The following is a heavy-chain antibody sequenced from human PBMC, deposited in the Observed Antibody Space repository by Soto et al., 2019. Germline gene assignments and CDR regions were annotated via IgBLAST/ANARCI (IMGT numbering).Heavy chain of an antibody. CDR1: DYMFTSYD. CDR2: ISAYNGNT. D-gene: IGHD3-10*01. V-gene: IGHV1-18*01. J-gene: IGHJ4*02. CDR3: ASGWFGEFVYQFDY. Sequence: QVQLEQSGAEVKKLGASVKVSFKPSDYMFTSYDITWVREAPGQGIEWMGWISAYNGNTNYAQKFQGRVTMTTDTSTSTAYMELRSLGSDDTAVYYCASGWFGEFVYQFDYWGQGTLVTVSS.